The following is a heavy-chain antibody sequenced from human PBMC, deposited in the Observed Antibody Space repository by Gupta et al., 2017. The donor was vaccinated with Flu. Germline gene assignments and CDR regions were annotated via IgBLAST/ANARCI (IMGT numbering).Heavy chain of an antibody. CDR2: IYYSGST. Sequence: QVQLQESGPGLVKPSQTLSLTCTVSGGSISSGGYYLSWIRQHPGKGLEWIGYIYYSGSTYYNPSLKSRVTISVDTSKNQFSLKLSSVTAADTAVYYCARARGLRLGGGQGYLLDYWGQGTLVTVSS. V-gene: IGHV4-31*03. CDR1: GGSISSGGYY. D-gene: IGHD3-16*01. J-gene: IGHJ4*02. CDR3: ARARGLRLGGGQGYLLDY.